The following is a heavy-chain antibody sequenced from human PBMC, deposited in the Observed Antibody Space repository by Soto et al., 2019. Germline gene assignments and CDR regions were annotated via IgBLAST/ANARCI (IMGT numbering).Heavy chain of an antibody. J-gene: IGHJ4*02. D-gene: IGHD1-7*01. Sequence: QEQLVESGGGVVQPGTSLRLSCAVPGGIFHGYGMHWVRQAPGKGLEWVAIIRFDGSNEEYADSVKGRFTISRDNSKNTLYLQMNTLGAEDTGVYYCARDGIGGTVFRGYLDYWGRGTVVTVSS. CDR3: ARDGIGGTVFRGYLDY. CDR1: GGIFHGYG. CDR2: IRFDGSNE. V-gene: IGHV3-33*01.